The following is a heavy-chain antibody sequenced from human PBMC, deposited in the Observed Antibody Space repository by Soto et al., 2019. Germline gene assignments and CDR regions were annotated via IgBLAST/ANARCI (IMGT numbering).Heavy chain of an antibody. CDR1: GFTFSDYA. V-gene: IGHV3-30*18. J-gene: IGHJ4*02. CDR2: VSHDGRNT. CDR3: AKGGRQWLVTSDFNY. D-gene: IGHD6-19*01. Sequence: VQLVESGGGVVQPGRSLRLSCAASGFTFSDYAMHWVRQAPGKGLEWVAVVSHDGRNTHYADSVKGRFTLSRDSSKNTVSLEMTSLSAVDTAVYYRAKGGRQWLVTSDFNYWGQGALVTVPS.